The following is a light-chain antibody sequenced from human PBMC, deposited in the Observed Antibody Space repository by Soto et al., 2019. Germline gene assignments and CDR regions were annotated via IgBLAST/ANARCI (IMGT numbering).Light chain of an antibody. J-gene: IGKJ2*01. CDR1: RSIGNY. CDR3: QQSYSTPYS. V-gene: IGKV1-39*01. Sequence: DIQMTQSPSSLSASVGARVTITCRASRSIGNYLNWYQQKTESAPKRLIYLTSSLQSGVPSRFSGSGSGTDFTLTTSSLQPEDFATYYCQQSYSTPYSFGQ. CDR2: LTS.